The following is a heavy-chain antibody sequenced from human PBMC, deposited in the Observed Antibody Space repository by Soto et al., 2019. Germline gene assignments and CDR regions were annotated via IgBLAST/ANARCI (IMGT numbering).Heavy chain of an antibody. CDR1: GFTFSDYG. J-gene: IGHJ4*02. V-gene: IGHV3-33*01. D-gene: IGHD2-2*01. CDR3: ARDQGCSSTSCREAYFDY. Sequence: QVQLVESGGGVVQPGRSLRLSCAASGFTFSDYGMHWVRQAPGKGLEWVAIIWYDGSNKYYADSVKGRFTISRDNSKNTLDLKMNSLRAEDTAVYYCARDQGCSSTSCREAYFDYWGQGTLVTVSS. CDR2: IWYDGSNK.